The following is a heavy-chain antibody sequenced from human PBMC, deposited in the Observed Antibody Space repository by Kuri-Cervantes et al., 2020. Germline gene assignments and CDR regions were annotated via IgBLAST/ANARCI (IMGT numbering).Heavy chain of an antibody. D-gene: IGHD3-16*02. V-gene: IGHV3-21*01. Sequence: GESLKISCAASGFTFDDYAMNWVRQAPGKGLEWVSSISSSSSYIYYADSVKGRFTISRDNAKNSLYLQMNSLRAEDTAVYYCASSRVYDYIWGSYRHAPGFDYWGQGTLVTVSS. J-gene: IGHJ4*02. CDR2: ISSSSSYI. CDR1: GFTFDDYA. CDR3: ASSRVYDYIWGSYRHAPGFDY.